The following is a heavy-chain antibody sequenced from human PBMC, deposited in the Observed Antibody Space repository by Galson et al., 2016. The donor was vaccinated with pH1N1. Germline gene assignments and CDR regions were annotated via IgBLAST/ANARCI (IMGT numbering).Heavy chain of an antibody. CDR1: GFTFSNYW. J-gene: IGHJ4*02. D-gene: IGHD4/OR15-4a*01. V-gene: IGHV3-7*01. CDR3: VRAVGAVEAF. Sequence: SLRLSCAGSGFTFSNYWMHWVRQAPGKGLEWVANIKPDGSQKYYVDSVKGRFTISRDNAKNSLYLQMNSLRAEDTAVYYCVRAVGAVEAFWGQGTLVTVSS. CDR2: IKPDGSQK.